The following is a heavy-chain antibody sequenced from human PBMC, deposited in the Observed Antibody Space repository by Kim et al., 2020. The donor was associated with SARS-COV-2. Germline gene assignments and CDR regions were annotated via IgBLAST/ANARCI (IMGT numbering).Heavy chain of an antibody. V-gene: IGHV3-7*03. CDR3: ARDYYGSGMTHAMDV. CDR1: GFTFSNYW. Sequence: GGSLRLSCAASGFTFSNYWMSWVRQTPGKGLEWVANINPDDSQKYSVDSVKGRVTISRDNAKNSLYLQMNRLRAEATAVYYCARDYYGSGMTHAMDVWGQGTTVTVSS. D-gene: IGHD3-10*01. J-gene: IGHJ6*02. CDR2: INPDDSQK.